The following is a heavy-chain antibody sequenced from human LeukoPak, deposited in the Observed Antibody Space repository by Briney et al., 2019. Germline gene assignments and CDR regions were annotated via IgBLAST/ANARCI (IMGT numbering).Heavy chain of an antibody. CDR1: GFTFSDYY. Sequence: GSLRLSCAASGFTFSDYYMSWIRQAPGKGLEWVSYISSSGSTIYYADSVKGRFTISRNNAKNSLYLQMNSLRAEDTAVYYCARDYDILTGSLVYWGQGTLVTVSS. D-gene: IGHD3-9*01. CDR2: ISSSGSTI. V-gene: IGHV3-11*01. CDR3: ARDYDILTGSLVY. J-gene: IGHJ4*02.